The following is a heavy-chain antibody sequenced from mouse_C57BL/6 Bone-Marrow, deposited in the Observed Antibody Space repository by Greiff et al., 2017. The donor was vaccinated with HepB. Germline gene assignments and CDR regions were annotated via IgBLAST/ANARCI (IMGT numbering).Heavy chain of an antibody. CDR3: ARVLPHYYGSSYFDY. D-gene: IGHD1-1*01. CDR1: GYSITSGYY. V-gene: IGHV3-6*01. J-gene: IGHJ2*01. Sequence: EVQLQESGPGLVKPSQSMSLTCSVTGYSITSGYYWNWIRQFPGNKLEWMGYISYDGSNNYNPSLKNRISITRDTSKNQFFLKLNSVTTEDTATYYCARVLPHYYGSSYFDYWGQGTTLTVSS. CDR2: ISYDGSN.